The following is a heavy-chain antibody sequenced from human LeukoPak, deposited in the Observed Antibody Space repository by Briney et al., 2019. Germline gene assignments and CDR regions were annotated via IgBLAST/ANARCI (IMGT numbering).Heavy chain of an antibody. J-gene: IGHJ6*03. V-gene: IGHV4-59*01. CDR2: IYYTGST. CDR3: ARVPRSYYYYYYMDV. Sequence: SETLSLTCTVSGGSMNHYFWTWIRQPPGKGLEWIGFIYYTGSTFYNPSLKSRVTISVDTSKNQFSLKLSSVTAADTAVYYCARVPRSYYYYYYMDVWGKGTTVTVSS. CDR1: GGSMNHYF.